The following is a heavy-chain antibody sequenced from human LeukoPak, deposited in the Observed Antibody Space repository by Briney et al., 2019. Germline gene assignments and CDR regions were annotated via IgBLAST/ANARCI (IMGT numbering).Heavy chain of an antibody. Sequence: SVKVSCKASGGTFSSYAISWVRQAPGQGLEWMGGIIPIFGTANYAQKFQGRVTITADKSTSTAYMELSSLRSEDTAVYYCATSKKAYCSGGSCYSHFDYWGQGTLVTVSS. CDR2: IIPIFGTA. CDR1: GGTFSSYA. D-gene: IGHD2-15*01. CDR3: ATSKKAYCSGGSCYSHFDY. J-gene: IGHJ4*02. V-gene: IGHV1-69*06.